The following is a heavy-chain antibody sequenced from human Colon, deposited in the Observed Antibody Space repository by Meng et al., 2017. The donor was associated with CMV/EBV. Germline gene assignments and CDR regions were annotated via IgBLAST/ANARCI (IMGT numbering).Heavy chain of an antibody. D-gene: IGHD2-2*03. CDR3: AKPGYCSSTSCYKGVGLDY. CDR1: GFTFSTYS. CDR2: ISSSSSPI. V-gene: IGHV3-48*04. J-gene: IGHJ4*02. Sequence: GESLKISCAASGFTFSTYSMNWVRQAPGKGLEWVSYISSSSSPIYYADSVRGRFNISRDNAKKSLYLQMNSLRAEDPAVYYCAKPGYCSSTSCYKGVGLDYWGQGTLVTVSS.